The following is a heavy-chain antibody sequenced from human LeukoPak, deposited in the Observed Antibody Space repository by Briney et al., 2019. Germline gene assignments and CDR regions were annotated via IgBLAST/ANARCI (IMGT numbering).Heavy chain of an antibody. V-gene: IGHV3-33*01. Sequence: PGRSLRLSCAASGFTFSSYGMHWVRQAPGKGLEWVAVIWYDGSNKYYADSVKGRFTISRDNSKNTLYLQMNSLKTEDTAVYYCTTGLLDSSGYEDWGQGTLVTVSS. CDR2: IWYDGSNK. CDR1: GFTFSSYG. J-gene: IGHJ4*02. CDR3: TTGLLDSSGYED. D-gene: IGHD3-22*01.